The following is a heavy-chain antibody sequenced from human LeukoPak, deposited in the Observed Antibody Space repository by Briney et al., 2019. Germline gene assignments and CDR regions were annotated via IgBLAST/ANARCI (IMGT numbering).Heavy chain of an antibody. V-gene: IGHV1-18*01. CDR1: GYTFTSYG. CDR2: ISAYNGNT. J-gene: IGHJ6*02. Sequence: ASVKVSCKASGYTFTSYGISWVRQAPGQGLEWMGWISAYNGNTNYAQKLQGRVTMTTDTSMSTAYMELRSLRSDDTAVYYCARDLGIAAAGTYYYYGMDVWGQGTTVTVSS. D-gene: IGHD6-13*01. CDR3: ARDLGIAAAGTYYYYGMDV.